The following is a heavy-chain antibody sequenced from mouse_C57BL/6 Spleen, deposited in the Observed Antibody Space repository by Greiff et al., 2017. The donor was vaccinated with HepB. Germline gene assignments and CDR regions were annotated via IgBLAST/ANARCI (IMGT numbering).Heavy chain of an antibody. V-gene: IGHV5-4*03. Sequence: EVKLVESGGGLVKPGGSLKLSCAASGFTFSSYAMSWVRQTPEKRLEWVATISDGGSYTYYPDNVKGRFTISRDNAKNNLYLQMSHLKSEDTAMYYCARANWDGRYAMDYWGQGTSVTVSS. D-gene: IGHD4-1*01. CDR3: ARANWDGRYAMDY. CDR1: GFTFSSYA. CDR2: ISDGGSYT. J-gene: IGHJ4*01.